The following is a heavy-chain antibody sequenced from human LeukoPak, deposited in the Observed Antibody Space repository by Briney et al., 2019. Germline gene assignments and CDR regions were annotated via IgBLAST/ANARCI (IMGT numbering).Heavy chain of an antibody. J-gene: IGHJ4*02. CDR3: ARGTIVGATTFDY. D-gene: IGHD1-26*01. V-gene: IGHV4-59*01. CDR1: GGSISSYY. Sequence: SETLSLTCTVSGGSISSYYWSWLRQPPGKGLEWIGYIYYSGSTNYNPSLKSRVAISVDTSKNQFSLKLSSVTAADTAVYYCARGTIVGATTFDYWGQGTLVTVSS. CDR2: IYYSGST.